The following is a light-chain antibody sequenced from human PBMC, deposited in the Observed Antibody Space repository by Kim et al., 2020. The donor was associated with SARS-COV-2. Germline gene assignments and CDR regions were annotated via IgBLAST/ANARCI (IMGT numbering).Light chain of an antibody. Sequence: PGQSITISCTGTSSDVVIYNLVSCYQQHPGKAPKLMIYEVSKRPSGVSNRFSGSKSGNTASLTISGLQAEDEADYYCCSYAGSHVVFGGGTQLTVL. CDR2: EVS. V-gene: IGLV2-23*02. CDR3: CSYAGSHVV. J-gene: IGLJ2*01. CDR1: SSDVVIYNL.